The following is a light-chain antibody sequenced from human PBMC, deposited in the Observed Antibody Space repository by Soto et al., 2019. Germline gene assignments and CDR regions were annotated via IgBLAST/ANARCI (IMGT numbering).Light chain of an antibody. CDR3: HKSGSSPLT. J-gene: IGKJ4*01. Sequence: EIVLTQSPGTLSLSPGERVSLSCRASQSVDSRYLGWYQQKPGQAPRLLIFGASSSATGIPDRFSGSGSGTHFTLTISRREPEDFAVYYCHKSGSSPLTFGGGTKVEIK. CDR2: GAS. CDR1: QSVDSRY. V-gene: IGKV3-20*01.